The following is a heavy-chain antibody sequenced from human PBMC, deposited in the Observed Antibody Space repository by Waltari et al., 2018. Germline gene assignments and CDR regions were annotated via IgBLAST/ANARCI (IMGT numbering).Heavy chain of an antibody. CDR2: IRFDGGQK. CDR3: ATQASISSPSF. D-gene: IGHD3-16*02. J-gene: IGHJ4*02. V-gene: IGHV3-30*02. Sequence: QVPLVESGGGVVLPGGALRLSCKASGVIFSRQDMNWVRQAPGMGLEWVSLIRFDGGQKFYADTVKGRFTVSRDNSRDTLYLHMESLRSGDTATYFCATQASISSPSFWGRGTLVTVSS. CDR1: GVIFSRQD.